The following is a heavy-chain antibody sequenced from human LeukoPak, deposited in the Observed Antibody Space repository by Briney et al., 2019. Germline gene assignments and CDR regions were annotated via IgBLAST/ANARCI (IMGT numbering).Heavy chain of an antibody. CDR3: ARGLEWLLVY. CDR2: IYYSGST. D-gene: IGHD3-3*01. CDR1: GGSISSYY. Sequence: PSETLSLTYTVSGGSISSYYWSWIRLPPGKGLEWIGYIYYSGSTNYNPSLKSRVTISVDTSKNQFSLKLGSVTAADTAVYYCARGLEWLLVYWGQGTLVTVSS. V-gene: IGHV4-59*01. J-gene: IGHJ4*02.